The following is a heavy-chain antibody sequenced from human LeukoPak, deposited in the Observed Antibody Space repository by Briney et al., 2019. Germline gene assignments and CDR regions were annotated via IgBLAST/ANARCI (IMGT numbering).Heavy chain of an antibody. CDR1: GGSIRSSCYY. V-gene: IGHV4-39*01. CDR2: IYDSGST. D-gene: IGHD3-22*01. J-gene: IGHJ2*01. Sequence: SETLSLTCTVSGGSIRSSCYYWGWIRQPPGKGLEWIGSIYDSGSTYYNPSLKSRVTISVDTSKNQFSLKLNSVTAADTAVYYCARLTMIVVLFDLWGRGTLVTVSS. CDR3: ARLTMIVVLFDL.